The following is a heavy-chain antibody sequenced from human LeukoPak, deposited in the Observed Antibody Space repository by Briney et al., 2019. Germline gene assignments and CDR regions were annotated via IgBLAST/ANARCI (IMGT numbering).Heavy chain of an antibody. J-gene: IGHJ6*02. CDR2: ISYDGSNK. V-gene: IGHV3-30*18. D-gene: IGHD5-18*01. Sequence: GGSLRLSCAASGFTFSSYGMHWVRQAPGKGLEWVAVISYDGSNKYYADSVKGRFTISRDNSKNTLYLQMNSLRAEDTAVYFCAKSYSPSVYYYYGMDVWGQGTTVTVSS. CDR3: AKSYSPSVYYYYGMDV. CDR1: GFTFSSYG.